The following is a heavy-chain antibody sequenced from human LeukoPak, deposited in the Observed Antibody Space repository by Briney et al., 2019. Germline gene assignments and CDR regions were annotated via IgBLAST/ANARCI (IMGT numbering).Heavy chain of an antibody. D-gene: IGHD2-2*01. CDR2: IIPIFGTA. J-gene: IGHJ6*02. CDR1: GGTFSSYA. Sequence: AASVKVSCTASGGTFSSYAISWVRQAPGQGLEWMGGIIPIFGTANYAQKFQGRVTITADESTSTAYMELSSLRSEDTAVYYCARDGCSSTSCYGTYYYGMDVWGQGTTVTVSS. V-gene: IGHV1-69*13. CDR3: ARDGCSSTSCYGTYYYGMDV.